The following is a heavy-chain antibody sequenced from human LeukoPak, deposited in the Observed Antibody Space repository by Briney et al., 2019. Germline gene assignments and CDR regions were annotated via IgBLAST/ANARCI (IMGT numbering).Heavy chain of an antibody. D-gene: IGHD6-6*01. Sequence: GGSLTLSCAASGFTFSSYAMSWVRQAPGKGLEWVSAISGSGGSTYYADSVKGRFTISRDNSKNTLYPQMNSLRAEDTAVYYCAKVRAIATRPPDAFDIWGQGTRVIVSS. CDR2: ISGSGGST. V-gene: IGHV3-23*01. J-gene: IGHJ3*02. CDR1: GFTFSSYA. CDR3: AKVRAIATRPPDAFDI.